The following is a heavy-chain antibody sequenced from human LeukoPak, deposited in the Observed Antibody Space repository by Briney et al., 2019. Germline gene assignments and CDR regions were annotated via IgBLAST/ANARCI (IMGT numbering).Heavy chain of an antibody. CDR2: VSSGHHA. V-gene: IGHV3-13*01. CDR3: VREARGYHYTYFDY. J-gene: IGHJ4*02. CDR1: GLTLGGHD. D-gene: IGHD5-18*01. Sequence: PGGPLRLSCTASGLTLGGHDMHWVRQTTGEGLEWVAAVSSGHHAFYAGSVKGRFTVSREDAKNSLYLQMNSLRAGDTAVYYCVREARGYHYTYFDYWGQGSLVTVSS.